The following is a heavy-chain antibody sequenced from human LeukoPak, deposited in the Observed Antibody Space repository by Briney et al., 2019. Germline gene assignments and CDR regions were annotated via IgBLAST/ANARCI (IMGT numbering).Heavy chain of an antibody. CDR1: GGSFSGYY. J-gene: IGHJ4*02. Sequence: PSETLSLTCAVYGGSFSGYYRSWIRQPPGKGLEWIGYIYYSGSTNYNPSLKSRVTISVDTSKNQFSLKLSSVTAADTAVYYCARHCSGGSCYSLFDYWGQGTLVTVSS. V-gene: IGHV4-59*08. CDR3: ARHCSGGSCYSLFDY. CDR2: IYYSGST. D-gene: IGHD2-15*01.